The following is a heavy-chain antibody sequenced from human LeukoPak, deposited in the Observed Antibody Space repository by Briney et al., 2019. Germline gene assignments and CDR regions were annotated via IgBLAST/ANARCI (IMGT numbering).Heavy chain of an antibody. J-gene: IGHJ3*02. V-gene: IGHV3-30-3*01. CDR3: ARSRVDTAMVNGGDAFDI. D-gene: IGHD5-18*01. Sequence: PGGSLRLTCAASGFTFSSYAMYWVRQAPGKGLEWVAVISYDGSNKYYADSVKGRFTISRDNSKNTLYLQMNSLRAEDTAVYYCARSRVDTAMVNGGDAFDIWGQGTMVTVSS. CDR2: ISYDGSNK. CDR1: GFTFSSYA.